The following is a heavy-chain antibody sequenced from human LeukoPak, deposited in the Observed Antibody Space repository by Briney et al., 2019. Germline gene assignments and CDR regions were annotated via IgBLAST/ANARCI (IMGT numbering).Heavy chain of an antibody. D-gene: IGHD2-2*01. CDR2: ISGSGGST. CDR1: GFTFSSYA. V-gene: IGHV3-23*01. Sequence: GGSLRLSCAASGFTFSSYAMSWVRQAPGKGLEWVSAISGSGGSTYYADSVKGRFTISRDNSKNTLYLQMNSLRAEDTAVYYCAKVRDIVVVPAAIRSYGMDVWGQGTRVTVSS. CDR3: AKVRDIVVVPAAIRSYGMDV. J-gene: IGHJ6*02.